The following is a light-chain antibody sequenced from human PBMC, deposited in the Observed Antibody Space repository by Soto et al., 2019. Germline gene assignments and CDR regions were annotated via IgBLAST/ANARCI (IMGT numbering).Light chain of an antibody. J-gene: IGKJ1*01. V-gene: IGKV1-5*03. CDR2: KAS. CDR3: QQYNYT. CDR1: QSIGSW. Sequence: DIQMTQSPSTLSASVGDRVTITCRASQSIGSWLAWYQQKPGKAPKLLIYKASSLESGVPSRFSCSGSGTEFTHTISILQSDDFATYYCQQYNYTVAQGTKVDSK.